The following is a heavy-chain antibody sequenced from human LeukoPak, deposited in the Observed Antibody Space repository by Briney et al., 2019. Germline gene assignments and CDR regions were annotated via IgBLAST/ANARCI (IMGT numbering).Heavy chain of an antibody. CDR2: VDPEDYET. D-gene: IGHD3-22*01. V-gene: IGHV1-24*01. CDR3: ATHFDSSGPDAFDI. J-gene: IGHJ3*02. Sequence: ASVKVSCKVSGHTLTEIFMHWVRQAPGKGFEWMGGVDPEDYETINALKFQGRVTMTEDTSTDTAYMELSSLRSEDTAVYYCATHFDSSGPDAFDIWGQGQWSPSLQ. CDR1: GHTLTEIF.